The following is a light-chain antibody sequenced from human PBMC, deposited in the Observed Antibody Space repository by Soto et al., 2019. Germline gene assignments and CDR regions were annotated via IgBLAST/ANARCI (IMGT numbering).Light chain of an antibody. CDR1: QSVSSY. J-gene: IGKJ4*01. V-gene: IGKV3-15*01. CDR3: QQYNNWPRAT. Sequence: VLTQSPVTLSLSPGERATLSCRASQSVSSYSLAWYQQKPGQAPRLLMFRTSSRATGFPARFSGSGSGTEFNLTISSLQSEDFGVYYCQQYNNWPRATFGGGTKVDIK. CDR2: RTS.